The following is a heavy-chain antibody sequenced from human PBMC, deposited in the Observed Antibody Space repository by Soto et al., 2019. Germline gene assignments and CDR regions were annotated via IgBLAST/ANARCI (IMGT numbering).Heavy chain of an antibody. CDR2: IGTLRDT. D-gene: IGHD3-10*01. J-gene: IGHJ5*02. V-gene: IGHV3-13*01. CDR3: ARGRSNHYGSSPPPRCDP. CDR1: GFIFSTYD. Sequence: EVQLVESGGGLVQPGGSLRLSCAASGFIFSTYDMHWVRQATGKGLEWVSAIGTLRDTYYLDSVKGRFTISRENARNSVYLQMNSLRAGDTAVYYCARGRSNHYGSSPPPRCDPCGRGTLVTVSS.